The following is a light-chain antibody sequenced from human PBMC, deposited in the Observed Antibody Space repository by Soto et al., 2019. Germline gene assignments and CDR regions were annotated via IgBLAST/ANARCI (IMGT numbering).Light chain of an antibody. CDR1: QSVSSSY. Sequence: EIVLTQSPGTLSLSPGERATLSCRASQSVSSSYLAWYQQKPGQAPRLLIYGASSRATGIPDRFSGSGSGTDFNLTISSLAPDDFEVYYCQQSGSSPWTFGQGTKV. CDR3: QQSGSSPWT. J-gene: IGKJ1*01. CDR2: GAS. V-gene: IGKV3-20*01.